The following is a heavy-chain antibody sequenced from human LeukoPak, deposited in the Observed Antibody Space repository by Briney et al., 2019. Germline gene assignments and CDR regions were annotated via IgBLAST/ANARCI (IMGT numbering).Heavy chain of an antibody. J-gene: IGHJ5*02. D-gene: IGHD6-13*01. CDR3: ASSRTAASSNWFDP. Sequence: GGSLRLSCAASGLIVSSNYMTWVRQAPGKGLEWVSIIHTNGNTYYADSVKGRFTISRDNSKNTLYLQMNSLRTEDTAVYYCASSRTAASSNWFDPWGQGTLVTVS. CDR2: IHTNGNT. CDR1: GLIVSSNY. V-gene: IGHV3-53*01.